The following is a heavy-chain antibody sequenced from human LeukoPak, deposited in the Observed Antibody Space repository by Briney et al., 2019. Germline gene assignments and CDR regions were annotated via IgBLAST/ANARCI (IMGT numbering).Heavy chain of an antibody. CDR3: ARIYSSGGSCYSGWFDP. V-gene: IGHV7-4-1*02. J-gene: IGHJ5*02. Sequence: ASVKVSCKASGYTFTNYALNWVRQAPGQGLEWMGWINTNTGNPTYAQGFTGRFVFSLDTSVSTAYLQISSLQPEDTAVYYCARIYSSGGSCYSGWFDPWGQGTLVTVSS. CDR2: INTNTGNP. D-gene: IGHD2-15*01. CDR1: GYTFTNYA.